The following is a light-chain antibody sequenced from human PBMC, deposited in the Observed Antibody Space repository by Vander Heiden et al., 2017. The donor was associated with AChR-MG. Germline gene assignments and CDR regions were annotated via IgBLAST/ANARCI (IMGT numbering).Light chain of an antibody. Sequence: DIQITPSPSSLSASVGDRVTITCRASQGISNYLAWYQQKPGKVPKLLIYAASTLQSGVPSRFSGSGSETDFTLTISSLQPEDVATYYCQKYNSAPPFTFGPGTKVEIK. CDR2: AAS. CDR1: QGISNY. CDR3: QKYNSAPPFT. V-gene: IGKV1-27*01. J-gene: IGKJ3*01.